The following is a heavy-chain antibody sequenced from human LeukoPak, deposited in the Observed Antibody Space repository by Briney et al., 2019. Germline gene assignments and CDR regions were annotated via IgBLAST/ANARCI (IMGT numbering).Heavy chain of an antibody. CDR1: GFTFTTYA. J-gene: IGHJ3*02. Sequence: GGSLRLSCAASGFTFTTYAMSWVRQASGKGLAWVSAISGSGGNTYYADSVKGRFTISRDNSKNTLYLQMNSLGDEDTAIYYCAKEVATYDFWSGPNAFDIWGQGTMVTVSS. CDR2: ISGSGGNT. V-gene: IGHV3-23*01. D-gene: IGHD3-3*01. CDR3: AKEVATYDFWSGPNAFDI.